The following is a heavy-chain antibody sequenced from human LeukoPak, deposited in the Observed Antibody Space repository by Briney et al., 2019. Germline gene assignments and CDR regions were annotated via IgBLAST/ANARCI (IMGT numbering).Heavy chain of an antibody. V-gene: IGHV1-2*02. CDR1: GYTFTGYY. CDR2: INPNSGGT. D-gene: IGHD4-11*01. Sequence: GASVKVSCKASGYTFTGYYMHWVRQAPGQGLEWMGWINPNSGGTNYAQKSQGRVTMTRDTPISTAYMELSRLRSDDTAVYYCARPLLYSNFVVDYWGQGTLATVSS. CDR3: ARPLLYSNFVVDY. J-gene: IGHJ4*02.